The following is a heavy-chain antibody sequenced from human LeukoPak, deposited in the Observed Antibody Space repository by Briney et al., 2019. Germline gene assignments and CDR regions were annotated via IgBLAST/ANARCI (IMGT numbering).Heavy chain of an antibody. D-gene: IGHD6-13*01. CDR1: GFSLRTSGMC. CDR3: ARTPLAAGGSYDGS. V-gene: IGHV2-70*01. J-gene: IGHJ5*02. CDR2: IDWHDDK. Sequence: SGPALVKPTQTLTLTCTFSGFSLRTSGMCVSWIRQPPGEALEWLALIDWHDDKYYSTSQRTRLTISKDTSKNQVVLTMTNMDPVDTATYYCARTPLAAGGSYDGSWGQGTLVTVSS.